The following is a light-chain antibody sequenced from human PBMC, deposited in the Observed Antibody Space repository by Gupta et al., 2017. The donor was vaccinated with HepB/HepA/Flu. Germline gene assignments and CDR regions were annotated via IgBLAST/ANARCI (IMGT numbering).Light chain of an antibody. CDR3: MSRDSSGDHLV. V-gene: IGLV3-19*01. CDR2: GKN. Sequence: SSELSQDTAVSVALGQTVRITCQGDSLRSYDASWYQQKPGQAPVLVIYGKNNRHSGIPDRISGSTSETTASLTITGAQAEDEADYYCMSRDSSGDHLVFGGGTKLTVL. CDR1: SLRSYD. J-gene: IGLJ2*01.